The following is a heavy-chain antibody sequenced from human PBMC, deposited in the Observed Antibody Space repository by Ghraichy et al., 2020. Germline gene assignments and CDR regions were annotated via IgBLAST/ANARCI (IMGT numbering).Heavy chain of an antibody. CDR3: SATVVSTAGEF. V-gene: IGHV3-7*01. Sequence: GGSLRLSCAASGFTISRYWMTWVRQAPGKGLEWVANIKEDGSQTHYADSVRGRFTISRDNAQNSLYLQVNSLRAEDTAVYFCSATVVSTAGEFWGQGTLVTVSS. J-gene: IGHJ4*02. CDR1: GFTISRYW. D-gene: IGHD3-10*01. CDR2: IKEDGSQT.